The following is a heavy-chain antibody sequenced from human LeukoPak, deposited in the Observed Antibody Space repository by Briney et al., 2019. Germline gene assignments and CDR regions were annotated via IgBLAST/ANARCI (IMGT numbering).Heavy chain of an antibody. CDR3: ARDWGSGWYFDY. CDR1: GFTVSSNY. CDR2: ISSRGGST. D-gene: IGHD6-19*01. Sequence: GGSLRLSCAASGFTVSSNYMSWVRQAPGKGLEWVSVISSRGGSTYYADSVKGRFTISRDNSKSTLYLQMNSLRVEDTAVYYCARDWGSGWYFDYWGQGTLVTVSS. V-gene: IGHV3-53*01. J-gene: IGHJ4*02.